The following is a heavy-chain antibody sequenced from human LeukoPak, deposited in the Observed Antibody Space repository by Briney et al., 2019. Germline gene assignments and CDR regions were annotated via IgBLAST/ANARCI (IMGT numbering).Heavy chain of an antibody. J-gene: IGHJ3*02. CDR3: ASNTRRSYFDAFDI. CDR1: GGSISSYY. Sequence: KSSETLSLTCTVSGGSISSYYWSWIRQSPGKGLEWIGHIYHSGSTNYNPSLKSRVTISVDTSKNQFSLKLSSVTAADTAVYYCASNTRRSYFDAFDIWGQGTMVTVSS. V-gene: IGHV4-59*01. D-gene: IGHD3-10*01. CDR2: IYHSGST.